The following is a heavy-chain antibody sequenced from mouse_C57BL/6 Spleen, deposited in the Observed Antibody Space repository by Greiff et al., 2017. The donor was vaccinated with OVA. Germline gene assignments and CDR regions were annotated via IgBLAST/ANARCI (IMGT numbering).Heavy chain of an antibody. V-gene: IGHV1-76*01. CDR1: GYTFTDYY. D-gene: IGHD2-5*01. CDR3: ARAGYSNSNLYAMDY. CDR2: IYPGSGNT. Sequence: QVQLQQSGAELVRPGASVKLSCKASGYTFTDYYINWVKQRPGQGLVWIARIYPGSGNTYYNEKFKGKATLTAEKSSSTAYMQLSSLTSEDSAVYFCARAGYSNSNLYAMDYWGQGTSVTVSS. J-gene: IGHJ4*01.